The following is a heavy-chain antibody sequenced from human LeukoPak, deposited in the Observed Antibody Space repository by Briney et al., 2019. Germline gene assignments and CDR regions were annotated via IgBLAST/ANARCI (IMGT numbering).Heavy chain of an antibody. CDR2: IYSGGST. CDR3: ARGSVQAAAAGINPDY. Sequence: PGGSLRLSCAASGFTVSSNYMSWVRQAPGKGLEWVSVIYSGGSTYYADSVKGRFTISRDNAKNSLYLQMNSLRAEDTAVYYCARGSVQAAAAGINPDYWGQGTLVTVSS. J-gene: IGHJ4*02. CDR1: GFTVSSNY. D-gene: IGHD6-13*01. V-gene: IGHV3-53*01.